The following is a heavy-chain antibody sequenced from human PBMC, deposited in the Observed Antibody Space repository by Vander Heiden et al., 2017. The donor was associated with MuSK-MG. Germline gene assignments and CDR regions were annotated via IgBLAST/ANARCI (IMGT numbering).Heavy chain of an antibody. Sequence: QVQLVQSGAAVKKPGSSVKVSCKASGGTFSSYAISWVRQAPGQGLEWMGRIIPILGIANYAQKFQGRVTITADKSTSTAYMELSSLRSEDTAVYYCARDLSDYYYDSSGYPRPGAFDIWGQGTMVTVSS. D-gene: IGHD3-22*01. CDR3: ARDLSDYYYDSSGYPRPGAFDI. CDR2: IIPILGIA. V-gene: IGHV1-69*04. CDR1: GGTFSSYA. J-gene: IGHJ3*02.